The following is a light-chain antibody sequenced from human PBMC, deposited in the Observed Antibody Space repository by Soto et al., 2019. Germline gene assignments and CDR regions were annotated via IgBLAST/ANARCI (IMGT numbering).Light chain of an antibody. CDR1: QSVSTN. CDR3: QQYNNWPPWT. J-gene: IGKJ1*01. Sequence: EIVMTQSPATLSVSPGERATLSCRASQSVSTNLAWYQQKPGQAPRLLISGASPRATGIPARFRGSGSGTEFTLPISSLQSEDFAVYYWQQYNNWPPWTFGQGTKVEI. V-gene: IGKV3-15*01. CDR2: GAS.